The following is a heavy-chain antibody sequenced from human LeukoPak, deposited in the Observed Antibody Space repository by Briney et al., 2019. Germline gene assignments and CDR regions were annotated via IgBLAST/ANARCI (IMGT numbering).Heavy chain of an antibody. D-gene: IGHD3-22*01. CDR1: GFTFSSYS. J-gene: IGHJ5*02. CDR2: ISSSSSYI. CDR3: ARRGYDSSGYYLGFRWFDP. Sequence: GRSLRLSCAASGFTFSSYSMNSVRQAPGEGLEWVSSISSSSSYIYYADSVKGRFTISRDNAKNSLYLQMDSLRAEDTAVYYCARRGYDSSGYYLGFRWFDPWGQGTLVTVSS. V-gene: IGHV3-21*01.